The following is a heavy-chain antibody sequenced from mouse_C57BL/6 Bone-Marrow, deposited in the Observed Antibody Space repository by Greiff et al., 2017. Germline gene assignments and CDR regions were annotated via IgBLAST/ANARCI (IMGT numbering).Heavy chain of an antibody. V-gene: IGHV1-85*01. CDR1: GYTFTSYD. CDR2: IYPRDGST. J-gene: IGHJ1*03. CDR3: AIVEFDGSNVDWYVDV. D-gene: IGHD1-1*01. Sequence: QVTLQQSGPELVKPGASVKLSCTASGYTFTSYDINWVKQRPGQGLEWIGLIYPRDGSTKYNEKFKGKATLTVDTSSSTAYMELHSLTSEDSAVYFCAIVEFDGSNVDWYVDVWGTGTTVTISS.